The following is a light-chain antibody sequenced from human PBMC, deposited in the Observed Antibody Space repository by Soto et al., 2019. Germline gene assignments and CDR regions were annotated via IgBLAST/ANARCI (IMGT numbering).Light chain of an antibody. Sequence: EIVLTQSPGTLSLSPGESATLSCRASQSVTSTYLAWYQQKPGQGPRLLIYGASSRATGIPDRFSGSGSGTDFTLTVSRLEPEDFAVYYCQHYGKSMYTFGQGTKLEIK. CDR2: GAS. V-gene: IGKV3-20*01. CDR1: QSVTSTY. CDR3: QHYGKSMYT. J-gene: IGKJ2*01.